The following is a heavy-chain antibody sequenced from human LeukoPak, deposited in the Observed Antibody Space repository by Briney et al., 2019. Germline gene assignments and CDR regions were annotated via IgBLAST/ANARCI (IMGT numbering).Heavy chain of an antibody. D-gene: IGHD3-16*01. CDR3: ARGGGLDV. J-gene: IGHJ6*02. V-gene: IGHV3-7*03. CDR1: GFTFSNVW. Sequence: GGSLRLSCAASGFTFSNVWMNWARQAPGKGLEWVASINHNGNVNYYVDSVKGRFTISRDNAKNSLYLQMSNLRAEDTAVYFCARGGGLDVWGQGATVTVSS. CDR2: INHNGNVN.